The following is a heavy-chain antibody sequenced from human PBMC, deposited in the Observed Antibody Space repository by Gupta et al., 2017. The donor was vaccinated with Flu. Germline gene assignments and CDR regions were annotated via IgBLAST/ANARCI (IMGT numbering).Heavy chain of an antibody. V-gene: IGHV3-74*01. CDR3: ARVGSGWYHFDC. CDR1: GFTFSSYW. J-gene: IGHJ4*02. CDR2: INSDGSST. D-gene: IGHD6-19*01. Sequence: EVQLVESGGGLVQPGGSLRLSCAASGFTFSSYWMTWVRQAPGKGLVWVSRINSDGSSTSYADSVKGRFTISRDNAKNTLYLQMNSLRAEDTAVYYCARVGSGWYHFDCWGQGTLVTVSS.